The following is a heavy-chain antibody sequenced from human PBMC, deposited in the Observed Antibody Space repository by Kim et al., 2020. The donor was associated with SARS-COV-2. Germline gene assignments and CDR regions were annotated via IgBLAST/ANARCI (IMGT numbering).Heavy chain of an antibody. Sequence: YYSGSTYYNPSLKSRVTISVDTSKNQFSLKLSSVTAADTAVYYCARDLNYWGQGTLVTVSS. V-gene: IGHV4-30-4*01. CDR3: ARDLNY. CDR2: YYSGST. J-gene: IGHJ4*02. D-gene: IGHD3-9*01.